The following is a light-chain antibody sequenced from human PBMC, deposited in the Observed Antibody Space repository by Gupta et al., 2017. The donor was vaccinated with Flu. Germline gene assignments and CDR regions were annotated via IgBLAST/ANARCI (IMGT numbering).Light chain of an antibody. Sequence: DIQVTQSPSSLSASVGDRVTITCRATQTISSYLNWYQQKPGKAPELLIYAASSLQGGVPSRFSGSGSGTDFTLTISSLQPEDFATYYCQQSDSTPWTFGQGTKVEIK. CDR2: AAS. CDR1: QTISSY. CDR3: QQSDSTPWT. V-gene: IGKV1-39*01. J-gene: IGKJ1*01.